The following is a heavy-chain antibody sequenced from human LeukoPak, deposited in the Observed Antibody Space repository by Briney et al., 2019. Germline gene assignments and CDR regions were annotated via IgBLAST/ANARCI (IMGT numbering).Heavy chain of an antibody. V-gene: IGHV3-30*02. J-gene: IGHJ4*02. CDR1: GFTFSSYG. D-gene: IGHD3-22*01. CDR3: AKGRVIKESYDSSGYYYFDY. Sequence: GGSLRLSCAASGFTFSSYGMYWVRQAPGKGLEWVAFIRYDGSNKYYADSVKGRFTISRDNSKNTLDLQMKSLRAEDTAVYYCAKGRVIKESYDSSGYYYFDYWGQGALVTVSS. CDR2: IRYDGSNK.